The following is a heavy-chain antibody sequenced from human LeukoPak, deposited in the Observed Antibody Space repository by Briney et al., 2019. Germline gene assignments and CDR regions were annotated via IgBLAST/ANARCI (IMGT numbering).Heavy chain of an antibody. CDR3: AKGVLGYCTNGVCRTNAFDI. CDR2: ITVSGFGT. V-gene: IGHV3-23*01. Sequence: GGSLRLSCAASGFTFSSYGMSWVRQAPGKGLEWVSSITVSGFGTYYAGSVKGRFTISRDNSKNTLYLQMNSLRAEDTAVYYCAKGVLGYCTNGVCRTNAFDIWGQGTMVTVSS. J-gene: IGHJ3*02. D-gene: IGHD2-8*01. CDR1: GFTFSSYG.